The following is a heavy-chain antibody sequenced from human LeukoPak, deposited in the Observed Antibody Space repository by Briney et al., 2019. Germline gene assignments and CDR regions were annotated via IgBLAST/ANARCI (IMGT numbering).Heavy chain of an antibody. CDR3: AELGITMIGGV. D-gene: IGHD3-10*02. Sequence: PGGSLRLSCAASGFTFSMYGMNWVRQAPGKGLEWVSYISSSSSTIYYADSVKGRFTISRDNAKNSLYLQMNSLRAEDTAVYYCAELGITMIGGVWGKGTTVTISS. CDR1: GFTFSMYG. V-gene: IGHV3-48*01. CDR2: ISSSSSTI. J-gene: IGHJ6*04.